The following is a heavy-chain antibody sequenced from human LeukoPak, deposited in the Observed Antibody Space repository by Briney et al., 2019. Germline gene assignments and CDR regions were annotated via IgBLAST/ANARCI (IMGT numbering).Heavy chain of an antibody. Sequence: PGGSLRLSCAASGFTFSSYGMHWVRQAPGKGLEWVAVISYDGSNKYYADSVKGRFTISRDNSKNTLYLQMNSLRAEDTAVYYCAKYGIDPWGQGTLVTVSS. CDR2: ISYDGSNK. D-gene: IGHD1-26*01. V-gene: IGHV3-30*18. CDR1: GFTFSSYG. J-gene: IGHJ5*02. CDR3: AKYGIDP.